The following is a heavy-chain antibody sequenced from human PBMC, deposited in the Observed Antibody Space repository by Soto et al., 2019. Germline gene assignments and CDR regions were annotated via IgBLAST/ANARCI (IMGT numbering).Heavy chain of an antibody. V-gene: IGHV4-59*08. CDR1: GGSISSYY. CDR2: IYHSGST. Sequence: PSETLSLTCTVSGGSISSYYWSWIRQPPGKGLEWIGYIYHSGSTNYNPSLKSRNTISVDTSKNQFSLKLSSVTAADTSVYSFARLSGYDSLAPNYYYSMDVWGEGTTVTVYS. CDR3: ARLSGYDSLAPNYYYSMDV. D-gene: IGHD5-12*01. J-gene: IGHJ6*04.